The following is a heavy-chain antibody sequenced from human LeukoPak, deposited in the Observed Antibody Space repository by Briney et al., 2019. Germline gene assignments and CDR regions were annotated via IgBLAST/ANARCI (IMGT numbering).Heavy chain of an antibody. CDR1: GFTFSSYG. D-gene: IGHD3-22*01. CDR2: IWYDGSNK. Sequence: PGRSLRLSCAASGFTFSSYGMHWVRQAPGKGLEWVAVIWYDGSNKYYADSVKGRFTISRDNSKNTLYLQMNSLRAEDTAVYYCARSYYYDSSGYYPDYWGQGTLVTVSS. CDR3: ARSYYYDSSGYYPDY. V-gene: IGHV3-33*01. J-gene: IGHJ4*02.